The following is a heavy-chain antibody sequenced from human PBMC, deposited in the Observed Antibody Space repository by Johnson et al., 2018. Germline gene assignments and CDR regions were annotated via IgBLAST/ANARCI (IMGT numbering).Heavy chain of an antibody. CDR3: ARDIYDFWSANYYYYGMDV. V-gene: IGHV3-23*04. CDR2: ISGSGGST. Sequence: VQLVQSGGGLVKPGGSLRLSCAASGFTFSSYSMNWVRQAPGKGLELVSAISGSGGSTYYADPVKGRFTISRDNSKNTLDLQMNSLRADDTAWYYCARDIYDFWSANYYYYGMDVWGQGTTVTVSS. J-gene: IGHJ6*02. D-gene: IGHD3-3*01. CDR1: GFTFSSYS.